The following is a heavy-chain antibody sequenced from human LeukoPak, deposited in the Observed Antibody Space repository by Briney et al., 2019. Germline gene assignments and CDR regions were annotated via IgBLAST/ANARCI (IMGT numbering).Heavy chain of an antibody. CDR3: ARGYDRELDY. CDR1: GFTLSDYH. J-gene: IGHJ4*02. V-gene: IGHV3-11*05. CDR2: ISSRNTYT. D-gene: IGHD1-26*01. Sequence: GGSLRLSCAASGFTLSDYHMSWIRQAPGKGLELVSYISSRNTYTKYADSGKGRLTIYRDNAKNSLYLQMNSLRVEDTAVYYCARGYDRELDYWGQGTLVTVSS.